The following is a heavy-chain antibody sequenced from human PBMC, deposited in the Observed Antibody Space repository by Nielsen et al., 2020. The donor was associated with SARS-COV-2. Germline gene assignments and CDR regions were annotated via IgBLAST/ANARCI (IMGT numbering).Heavy chain of an antibody. CDR3: ATAPGIAAATTGWFDP. J-gene: IGHJ5*02. V-gene: IGHV1-24*01. CDR2: FDPEDGET. CDR1: GYTLTELS. D-gene: IGHD6-13*01. Sequence: ASVKVSCKVSGYTLTELSMHWVRQAPGKGLEWMGGFDPEDGETIYAQKFQGRVTMTEDTSTDTAYMELSSLRSEDTAVYYCATAPGIAAATTGWFDPWDQGTLVTVSS.